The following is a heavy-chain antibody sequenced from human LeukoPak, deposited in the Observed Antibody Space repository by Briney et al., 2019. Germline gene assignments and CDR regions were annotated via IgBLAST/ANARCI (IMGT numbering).Heavy chain of an antibody. V-gene: IGHV3-23*01. CDR2: ISGSGGST. J-gene: IGHJ3*02. Sequence: GGSLRLSCAASGFTFTTYAITWVRQAPGKGLEWVSTISGSGGSTYYADSVKGRFTISRDNSKNTLYLQMNSLRAEDTAVYYCAKDQGQQLVPAFDIWGQGTMVTVSS. D-gene: IGHD6-13*01. CDR3: AKDQGQQLVPAFDI. CDR1: GFTFTTYA.